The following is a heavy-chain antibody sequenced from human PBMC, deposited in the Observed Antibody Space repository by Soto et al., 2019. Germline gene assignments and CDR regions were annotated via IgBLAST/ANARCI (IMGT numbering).Heavy chain of an antibody. D-gene: IGHD3-10*01. V-gene: IGHV3-64*01. CDR2: ISSNGGST. CDR3: ARVLRGVMPDAFDI. Sequence: EVQLVESGGGLGQPGGSLRLSCAASGFTFSSYAMHWVRQAPGKGLEYVSAISSNGGSTYYSNSVKGRFTISRDNSKNSLYLQMGSLRAEDMAVYYCARVLRGVMPDAFDIWGQGTMVTVSS. CDR1: GFTFSSYA. J-gene: IGHJ3*02.